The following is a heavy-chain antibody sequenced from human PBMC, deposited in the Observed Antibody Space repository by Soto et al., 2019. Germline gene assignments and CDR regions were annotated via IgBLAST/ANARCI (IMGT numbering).Heavy chain of an antibody. CDR3: ARIDGYISSPKVSDY. V-gene: IGHV1-69*13. CDR2: IIPIFGTA. D-gene: IGHD6-6*01. CDR1: GGTFSSYA. J-gene: IGHJ4*02. Sequence: SVKVSCKASGGTFSSYAISWVRQAPGQGLEWMGGIIPIFGTANYAQKFQGRVTITADESTSTAYMELSSLRSEDTAVYYCARIDGYISSPKVSDYWGQGTLVTVSS.